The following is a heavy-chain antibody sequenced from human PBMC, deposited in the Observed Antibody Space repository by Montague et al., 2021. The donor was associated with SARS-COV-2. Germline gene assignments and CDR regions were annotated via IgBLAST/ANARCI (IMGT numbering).Heavy chain of an antibody. CDR3: ARGGGYYNYGLDV. CDR1: GGSISNYY. Sequence: SETLSLTCTVSGGSISNYYWCWIRLPPAPGLERIGYIYYSGSTDSCSSPKSRVTISIDTSKNKFSLAVTSVAAADTAVYYCARGGGYYNYGLDVWGPGTTVTVSS. V-gene: IGHV4-59*01. D-gene: IGHD3-22*01. J-gene: IGHJ6*02. CDR2: IYYSGST.